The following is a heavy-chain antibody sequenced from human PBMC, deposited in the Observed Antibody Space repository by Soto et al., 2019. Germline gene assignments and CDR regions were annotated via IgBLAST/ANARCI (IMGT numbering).Heavy chain of an antibody. CDR2: IIPILGIA. D-gene: IGHD5-12*01. CDR1: GGTFSSYT. CDR3: AKLTGSYYSDYVDHAFDI. V-gene: IGHV1-69*02. Sequence: SVKVSCKASGGTFSSYTISWVRQAPGQGLEWMGRIIPILGIANYAQKLQGRFTITADKSTSTVYMELSSLRAEDTAVYYCAKLTGSYYSDYVDHAFDIWGQGTMVTVSS. J-gene: IGHJ3*02.